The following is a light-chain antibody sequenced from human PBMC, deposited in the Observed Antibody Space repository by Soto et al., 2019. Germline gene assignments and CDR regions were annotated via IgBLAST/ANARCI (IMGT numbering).Light chain of an antibody. J-gene: IGLJ1*01. V-gene: IGLV2-8*01. CDR2: EVN. CDR3: TSYAGGNNV. Sequence: QSALTQPPSASGSPGQSVTISCTGTSSDVGGYNYVSWYQQHPGKVPKLMIYEVNKRPSGVPDRFSGSKSVNTASLTVSGLQAEYEADYYCTSYAGGNNVFGTGTKLTVL. CDR1: SSDVGGYNY.